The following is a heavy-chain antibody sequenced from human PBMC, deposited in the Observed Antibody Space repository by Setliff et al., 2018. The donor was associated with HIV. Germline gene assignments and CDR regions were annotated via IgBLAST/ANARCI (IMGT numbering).Heavy chain of an antibody. Sequence: ASVKVSCKASGYTFTEYHMHWVRQAPGQGLEWMGSINPNTGGTKYAQKFQGRVTVTRDSPTRTAYMELKRLKSYDTAVCFCARDNRFDYNSGWPLDYWGQGIQVTVSS. V-gene: IGHV1-2*02. D-gene: IGHD6-19*01. CDR1: GYTFTEYH. CDR3: ARDNRFDYNSGWPLDY. J-gene: IGHJ4*02. CDR2: INPNTGGT.